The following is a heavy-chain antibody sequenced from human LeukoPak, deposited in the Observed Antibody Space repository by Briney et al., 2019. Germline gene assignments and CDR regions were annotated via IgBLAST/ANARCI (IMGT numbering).Heavy chain of an antibody. Sequence: SETLSLTCGVYGAAFSDYYWSWIRQPPGKGLEWIGEINHRGSTIYNPSLKSRVTISVDTSQNHFSLKLSSVTAADTAVYYCARETAAAGRGGFDYWGQGILATVSS. V-gene: IGHV4-34*01. CDR3: ARETAAAGRGGFDY. D-gene: IGHD6-13*01. J-gene: IGHJ4*02. CDR2: INHRGST. CDR1: GAAFSDYY.